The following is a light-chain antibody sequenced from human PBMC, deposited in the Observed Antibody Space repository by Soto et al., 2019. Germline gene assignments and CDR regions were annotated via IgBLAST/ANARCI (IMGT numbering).Light chain of an antibody. Sequence: EIVLTQSPATLCLSPGERATLSCRASQSVSRNLAWYQQKPGQAPRLLIYDASNRATGIPARFSGSGSGTDFTLTISRLEPEDFAVYYCHHYGISPPWTFGQGTKVDTK. CDR3: HHYGISPPWT. CDR2: DAS. V-gene: IGKV3-11*01. J-gene: IGKJ1*01. CDR1: QSVSRN.